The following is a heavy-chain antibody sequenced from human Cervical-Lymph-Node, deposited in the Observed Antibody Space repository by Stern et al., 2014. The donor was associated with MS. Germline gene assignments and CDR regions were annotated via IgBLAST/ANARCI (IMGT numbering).Heavy chain of an antibody. CDR2: IYYSGST. Sequence: QVQLQESGPGLVKPSQTLSLTCTVSGGSISSGGYYWSWIRQHPGKGLEWIGYIYYSGSTYFNPSLKSRVTISVDTSKNQFSLKLSSVTAADTAVYYCARGVSPSNWNYDYGDWFDPWGQGTLVTVSS. J-gene: IGHJ5*02. D-gene: IGHD1-7*01. CDR3: ARGVSPSNWNYDYGDWFDP. CDR1: GGSISSGGYY. V-gene: IGHV4-31*03.